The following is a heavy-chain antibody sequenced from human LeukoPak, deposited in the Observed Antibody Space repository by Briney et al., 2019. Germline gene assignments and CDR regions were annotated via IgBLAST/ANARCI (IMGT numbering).Heavy chain of an antibody. CDR3: ARQAGEPGLLLWFGELSSYYGMDV. CDR2: IYYSGST. J-gene: IGHJ6*02. CDR1: GGSISSSSYY. D-gene: IGHD3-10*01. V-gene: IGHV4-39*01. Sequence: SETLSLTCTVSGGSISSSSYYWGWIRQPPGKGLEWIGSIYYSGSTYYNPSLKSRVTISVDTSKNQFSLKLSSVTAADTAVYYCARQAGEPGLLLWFGELSSYYGMDVWGQGTTVTVSS.